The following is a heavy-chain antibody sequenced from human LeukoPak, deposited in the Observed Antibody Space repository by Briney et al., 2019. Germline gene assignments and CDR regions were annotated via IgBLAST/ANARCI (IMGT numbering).Heavy chain of an antibody. V-gene: IGHV4-39*01. D-gene: IGHD3-16*01. CDR3: ATPPPGYAEYYEYYFDY. J-gene: IGHJ4*01. CDR1: GGSISSSSYY. CDR2: IYYSGST. Sequence: SETLSLTCTVSGGSISSSSYYWGWIRQPPGKGLEWIGSIYYSGSTYYNPSLKSRVTISVDTSKNQFSLKLSSVTAAGTAVYYCATPPPGYAEYYEYYFDYWGQEPWSPSPQ.